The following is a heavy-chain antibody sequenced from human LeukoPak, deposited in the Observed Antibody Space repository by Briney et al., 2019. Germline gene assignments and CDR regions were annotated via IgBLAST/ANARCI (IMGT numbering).Heavy chain of an antibody. CDR3: ARDNMRPQGGSSSWYVWYWFDP. CDR1: GYTFTSYG. V-gene: IGHV1-18*01. J-gene: IGHJ5*02. CDR2: ISAYNGNT. Sequence: ASVKVSCKASGYTFTSYGISWVRQAPGQGLEWMGWISAYNGNTNYAQKLQGRVTMTTDTSTSTAYMELRSLRSDDTAVYYCARDNMRPQGGSSSWYVWYWFDPWGQGTLVTVSS. D-gene: IGHD6-13*01.